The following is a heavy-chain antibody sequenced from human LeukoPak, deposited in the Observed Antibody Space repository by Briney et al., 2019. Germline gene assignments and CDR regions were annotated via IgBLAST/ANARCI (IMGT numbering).Heavy chain of an antibody. CDR1: GFTFSSYE. J-gene: IGHJ4*02. D-gene: IGHD3-22*01. Sequence: GGSLRLSCAASGFTFSSYEMNWVRQAPGKGLEWLSYISTSGTTIYYADSVKGRFTISRDNAKNSLFLQMNSLRAEDTAVYYCARDKYYYDTSGGGYYFDYWGQGTLVTVSS. CDR2: ISTSGTTI. V-gene: IGHV3-48*03. CDR3: ARDKYYYDTSGGGYYFDY.